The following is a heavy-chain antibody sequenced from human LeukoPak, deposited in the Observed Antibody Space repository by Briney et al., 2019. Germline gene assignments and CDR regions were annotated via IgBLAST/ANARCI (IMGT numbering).Heavy chain of an antibody. CDR2: ISAYNGNT. V-gene: IGHV1-18*01. D-gene: IGHD3-22*01. J-gene: IGHJ6*02. Sequence: GASVKVSCKASGYTFTSYGISWVRQAPGQGLEWMGWISAYNGNTNYAQKLQGRVTMTTDTSTSTAYMELRSLRSDDTAVYYCAGEGSSGYMNYYYYGMDVWGQGTTVTVSS. CDR3: AGEGSSGYMNYYYYGMDV. CDR1: GYTFTSYG.